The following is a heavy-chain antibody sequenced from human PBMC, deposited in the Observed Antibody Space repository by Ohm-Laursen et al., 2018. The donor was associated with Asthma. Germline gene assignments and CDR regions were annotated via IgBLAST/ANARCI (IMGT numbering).Heavy chain of an antibody. J-gene: IGHJ4*02. D-gene: IGHD3-22*01. CDR1: GFTFSSYG. CDR3: AKDPSKIWSTGYYDY. CDR2: ISYDGSNK. Sequence: SLRLSCAASGFTFSSYGMHWVRQAPGKGLEWVAVISYDGSNKYYADSVKGRFAISRDNSKNTLYLQMNRLRPEDTAVYYCAKDPSKIWSTGYYDYWGQGTLVTVSS. V-gene: IGHV3-30*18.